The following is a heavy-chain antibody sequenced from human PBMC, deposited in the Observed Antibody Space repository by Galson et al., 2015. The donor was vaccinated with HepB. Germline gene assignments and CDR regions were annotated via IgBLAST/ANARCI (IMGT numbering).Heavy chain of an antibody. CDR1: GYTFTGYY. J-gene: IGHJ4*02. CDR2: TNAGNGNT. V-gene: IGHV1-3*01. CDR3: ASSYSGGDCYEQPFDY. Sequence: SVKVSCKASGYTFTGYYIHWVRQAPGQRLEWMGWTNAGNGNTKYSQKFQGRVTITRDTSASTAYMELSSLRSEDTAVYYCASSYSGGDCYEQPFDYWGQGTLVTVSS. D-gene: IGHD2-21*02.